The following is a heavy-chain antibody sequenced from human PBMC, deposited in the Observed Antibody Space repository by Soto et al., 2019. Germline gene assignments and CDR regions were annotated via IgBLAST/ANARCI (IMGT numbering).Heavy chain of an antibody. CDR2: IKEDGSEK. V-gene: IGHV3-7*01. CDR3: ASKRLYFYGLDV. Sequence: PGGSLRLSCAASGFTFSSYWMSWVRQAPGKGLEWVANIKEDGSEKYYVDSVKGRLTISRDNAKNSLYLQMNSLRAEDTAVYYCASKRLYFYGLDVWGQGTTVTVSS. CDR1: GFTFSSYW. J-gene: IGHJ6*02.